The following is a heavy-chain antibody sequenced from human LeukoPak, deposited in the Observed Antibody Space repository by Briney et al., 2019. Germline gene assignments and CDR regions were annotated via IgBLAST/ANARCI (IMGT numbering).Heavy chain of an antibody. Sequence: SETLSLTCTVSGGSISSGDYYWSWIRQPPGKGLERIGYIYYSGSTYYNPSLKSRVTISVDTSKNQFSLKLSSVTAADTAVYYCARVRGRYYDYVWGSYRGYYFDYWGQGTLVTVSS. D-gene: IGHD3-16*02. J-gene: IGHJ4*02. CDR2: IYYSGST. V-gene: IGHV4-30-4*01. CDR1: GGSISSGDYY. CDR3: ARVRGRYYDYVWGSYRGYYFDY.